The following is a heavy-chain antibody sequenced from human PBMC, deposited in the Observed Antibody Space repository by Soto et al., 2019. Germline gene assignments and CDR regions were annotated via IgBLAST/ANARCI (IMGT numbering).Heavy chain of an antibody. J-gene: IGHJ6*02. CDR1: GYTFTSYD. V-gene: IGHV1-8*01. D-gene: IGHD3-3*01. CDR2: MDPNSGNT. Sequence: EASVKVSCKASGYTFTSYDINWVRQATGQGLEWMGWMDPNSGNTGYAQKFQGRVTMTRNTSISTAYMELSSLRSEDTAVYYCARVLGWASYYDFWSGYYNYYYYGMDVWGQGTTVTVSS. CDR3: ARVLGWASYYDFWSGYYNYYYYGMDV.